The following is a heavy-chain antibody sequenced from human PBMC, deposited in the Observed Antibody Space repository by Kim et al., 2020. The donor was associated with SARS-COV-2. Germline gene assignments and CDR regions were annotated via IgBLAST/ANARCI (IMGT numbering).Heavy chain of an antibody. CDR3: ARPGVTMVRGVIIGSWFDP. CDR1: GGSISSSSYY. J-gene: IGHJ5*02. V-gene: IGHV4-39*01. D-gene: IGHD3-10*01. CDR2: IYYSGST. Sequence: SETLSLTCTVSGGSISSSSYYWGWIRQPPGKGLEWIGSIYYSGSTYYNPSLKSRVTISVDTSKNQFSLKLSSVTAADTAVYYCARPGVTMVRGVIIGSWFDPWGQGTLVTVSS.